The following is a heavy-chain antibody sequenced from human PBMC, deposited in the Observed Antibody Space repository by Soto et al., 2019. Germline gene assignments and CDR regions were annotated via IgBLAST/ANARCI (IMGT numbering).Heavy chain of an antibody. CDR1: GGTCSSDA. Sequence: QVQLVQSGAEVKKPGSSVKVSCKASGGTCSSDAISWLRQAPGHGLEWMVGIIPTFGTANYAQKFQGRVTITAEEYTSTASMELSSLISEDTAVYYCARGVLDCDYECDAFDLWCQGTMVTVSS. V-gene: IGHV1-69*01. CDR2: IIPTFGTA. CDR3: ARGVLDCDYECDAFDL. J-gene: IGHJ3*01. D-gene: IGHD4-17*01.